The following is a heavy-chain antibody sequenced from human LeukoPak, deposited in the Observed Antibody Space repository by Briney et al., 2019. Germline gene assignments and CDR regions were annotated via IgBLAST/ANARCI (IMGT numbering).Heavy chain of an antibody. CDR2: INGDASNT. Sequence: GGSLRLSCAASGLTFNSYWMHWVRQVAGKGLVWVARINGDASNTTYADSVKGRFTISRDNSKNTLYLQMNSLRVDDTAVYYCARAMPHDNWFDPWGQGSLVTVSS. V-gene: IGHV3-74*03. CDR1: GLTFNSYW. D-gene: IGHD2-2*01. J-gene: IGHJ5*02. CDR3: ARAMPHDNWFDP.